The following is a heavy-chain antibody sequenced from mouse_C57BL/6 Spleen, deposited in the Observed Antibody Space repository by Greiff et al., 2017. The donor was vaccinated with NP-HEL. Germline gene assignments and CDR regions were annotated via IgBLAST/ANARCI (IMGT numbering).Heavy chain of an antibody. V-gene: IGHV1-50*01. Sequence: QVHVKQSGAELVKPGASVKLSCKASGYTFTSYWMQWVKQRPGQGLEWIGEIDPSDSYTNYNQKFKGKATLTVDTSSSTPYMKLSSLTSEDSAVYYCARRGDYSNPWFAYWGQGTLVTVSA. J-gene: IGHJ3*01. D-gene: IGHD2-5*01. CDR3: ARRGDYSNPWFAY. CDR2: IDPSDSYT. CDR1: GYTFTSYW.